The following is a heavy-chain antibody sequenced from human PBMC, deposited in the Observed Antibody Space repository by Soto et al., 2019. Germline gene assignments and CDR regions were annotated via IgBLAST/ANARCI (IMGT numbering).Heavy chain of an antibody. D-gene: IGHD3-22*01. J-gene: IGHJ4*02. Sequence: GGSQRLSCASSGFTFSSYAMHWVRQAPGKGLEWMAVISYDGSNKYYADSVKGRFTISRDNSKNTLYLQMNSLRAEDTAVYYCARDLTITTLPLGFDYWGQGTLVTVSS. CDR1: GFTFSSYA. CDR2: ISYDGSNK. CDR3: ARDLTITTLPLGFDY. V-gene: IGHV3-30-3*01.